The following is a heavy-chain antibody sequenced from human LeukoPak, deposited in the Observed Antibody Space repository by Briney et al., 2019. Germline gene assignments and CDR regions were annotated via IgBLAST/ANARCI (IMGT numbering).Heavy chain of an antibody. V-gene: IGHV3-23*01. Sequence: GGSLRLSCAASGFTFSSYAMSWVRQAPGKGLEWVSAISGSGGSTYYADSVKGRFTISRDNSKNTLYLQMNSLRAEDTAVYHCAKDQGYSSSWYFDYWGQGTLVTVSS. CDR1: GFTFSSYA. D-gene: IGHD6-13*01. CDR2: ISGSGGST. CDR3: AKDQGYSSSWYFDY. J-gene: IGHJ4*02.